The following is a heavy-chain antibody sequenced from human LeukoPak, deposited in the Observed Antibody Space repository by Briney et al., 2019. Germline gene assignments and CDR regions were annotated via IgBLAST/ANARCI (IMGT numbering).Heavy chain of an antibody. CDR3: ARDRDSRWDFDL. J-gene: IGHJ2*01. Sequence: SGGSLRLSCAASGFTSXTXXXXXVRQAPGKXXXXXASIKQDGSETYYVXSVKGRFTLSRDNAKNSLYLQMNSLRADDTAVYYCARDRDSRWDFDLWGRGTLVTVSS. V-gene: IGHV3-7*01. CDR2: IKQDGSET. CDR1: GFTSXTXX. D-gene: IGHD3-22*01.